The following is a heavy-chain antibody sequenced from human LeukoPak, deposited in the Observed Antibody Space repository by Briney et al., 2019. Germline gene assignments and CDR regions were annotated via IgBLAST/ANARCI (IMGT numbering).Heavy chain of an antibody. D-gene: IGHD2-2*01. V-gene: IGHV5-51*01. J-gene: IGHJ4*02. CDR3: ARVGDLGYCSSTSCYDRSFDY. CDR1: GYSFTSYW. Sequence: GESLKISCKASGYSFTSYWIGWVRQMPGKGLEWMGIIYPGDSDTRYSPSFQGQVTISADKSISTAYLQWSSLKASDTAMYYCARVGDLGYCSSTSCYDRSFDYWGQGTLVTVSS. CDR2: IYPGDSDT.